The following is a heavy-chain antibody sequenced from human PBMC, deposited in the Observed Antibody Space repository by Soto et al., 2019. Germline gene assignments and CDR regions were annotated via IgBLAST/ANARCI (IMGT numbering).Heavy chain of an antibody. CDR1: GFTFSSYA. Sequence: QVQLVESGGGVVQPGRSLRLSCAASGFTFSSYAMHWVRQAPGKGLEWVAVISDDGSNKYYADSVKGRFTISRDNSKNTLYLQMNRLRAEDTAVYYCARDRGSKSYYYYGMDVWGQGTTVTVSS. J-gene: IGHJ6*02. CDR3: ARDRGSKSYYYYGMDV. V-gene: IGHV3-30-3*01. CDR2: ISDDGSNK. D-gene: IGHD2-2*01.